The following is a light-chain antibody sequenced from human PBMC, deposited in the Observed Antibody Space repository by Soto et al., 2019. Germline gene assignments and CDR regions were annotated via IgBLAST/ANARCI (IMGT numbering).Light chain of an antibody. CDR1: SRDIGGYNY. CDR3: SSYTSSGTV. J-gene: IGLJ2*01. V-gene: IGLV2-14*01. Sequence: QSVLTQPASVSGSPGQSITISCTATSRDIGGYNYVSWYQQHPGKAPKLMIYDVSNRPSGVSNRFAGSKSGNTASLTISGLQAEDEADYHCSSYTSSGTVFGGGTKVTVL. CDR2: DVS.